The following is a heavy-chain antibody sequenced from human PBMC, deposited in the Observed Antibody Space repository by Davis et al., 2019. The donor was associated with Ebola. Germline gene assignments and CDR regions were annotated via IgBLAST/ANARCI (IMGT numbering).Heavy chain of an antibody. CDR2: IRSSGSTI. CDR3: ARDSYGDYRVDY. CDR1: GFTFSSYD. V-gene: IGHV3-48*02. J-gene: IGHJ4*02. Sequence: GGSLRLSCAASGFTFSSYDMNWVRQAPGKWLEWVSYIRSSGSTIYYADSVEGRFTVSRDNARNSLYLQMNSLRDEDTAAYYCARDSYGDYRVDYWGQGTLVTVSS. D-gene: IGHD4-17*01.